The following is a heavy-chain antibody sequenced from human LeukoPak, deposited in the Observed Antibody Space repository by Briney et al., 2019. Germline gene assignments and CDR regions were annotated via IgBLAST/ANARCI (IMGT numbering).Heavy chain of an antibody. CDR1: GFTFSDYW. V-gene: IGHV3-74*01. D-gene: IGHD6-13*01. CDR3: ARDRSISAAGDTY. Sequence: GGSLRFSWAASGFTFSDYWMHWVRQAPGKGLVWVSRVNRDGSSTSYADSVKGRFTVSRDNAKNTLSLQMNSLRAEDTAVYYCARDRSISAAGDTYWGQGTLVTVSS. J-gene: IGHJ4*02. CDR2: VNRDGSST.